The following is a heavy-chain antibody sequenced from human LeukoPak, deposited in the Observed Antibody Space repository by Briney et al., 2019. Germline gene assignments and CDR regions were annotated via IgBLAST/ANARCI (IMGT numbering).Heavy chain of an antibody. D-gene: IGHD3-9*01. CDR1: GFTVSSNY. V-gene: IGHV3-23*01. CDR3: AKGPPDYDILSGYEYYFDY. CDR2: ISGSGGST. J-gene: IGHJ4*02. Sequence: GGSLRLSCAASGFTVSSNYMSWVRQAPGKGLEWVSVISGSGGSTHYADSVKGRFTISRDKSKNTLYLRVNSLRAEDTAIYYCAKGPPDYDILSGYEYYFDYWGQGTLVTVSS.